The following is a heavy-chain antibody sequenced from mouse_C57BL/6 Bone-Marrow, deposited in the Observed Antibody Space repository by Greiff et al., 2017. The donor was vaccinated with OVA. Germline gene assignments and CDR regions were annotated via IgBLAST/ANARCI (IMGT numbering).Heavy chain of an antibody. V-gene: IGHV1-9*01. CDR1: GYTFTGYW. CDR2: ILPGSGST. J-gene: IGHJ4*01. D-gene: IGHD2-5*01. CDR3: ARVPACYSIYYAMDY. Sequence: QVQLKQSGAELMKPGASVKLSCKATGYTFTGYWIEWVQQRPGHGLEWIGEILPGSGSTNYNEKFKGKATFTADTSSNTAYMQLSSLTTEDTAIYYCARVPACYSIYYAMDYWGQGTSVTVSS.